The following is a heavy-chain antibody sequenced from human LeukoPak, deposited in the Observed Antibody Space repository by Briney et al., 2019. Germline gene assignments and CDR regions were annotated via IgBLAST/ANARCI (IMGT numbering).Heavy chain of an antibody. V-gene: IGHV3-11*01. CDR3: VKDPFSGYESGTFWFDP. CDR1: GFTFSDYY. CDR2: ISSSGSTI. J-gene: IGHJ5*02. D-gene: IGHD5-12*01. Sequence: GGSLRLSCAASGFTFSDYYMSWIRQAPGKGLEWVSYISSSGSTIYYADSVKGRFTISRDNAKKSLYLQMNGLRPEDTAVYFCVKDPFSGYESGTFWFDPWGQGARVIVSS.